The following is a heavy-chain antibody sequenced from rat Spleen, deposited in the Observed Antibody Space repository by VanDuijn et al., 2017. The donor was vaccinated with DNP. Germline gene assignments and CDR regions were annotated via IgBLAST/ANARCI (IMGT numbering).Heavy chain of an antibody. D-gene: IGHD1-11*01. CDR1: GFTFSDYY. CDR2: ISSDGSHT. Sequence: EVKLVESGGGLVQPGRSLKLSCAGSGFTFSDYYMAWVRQTPTKGLDWVASISSDGSHTYYRDSVKGRFTISRDNAKSSLFLQMDSLRSEDTATYYCARRGYGGRGFFDYWGQGVMVTVSS. V-gene: IGHV5-7*01. J-gene: IGHJ2*01. CDR3: ARRGYGGRGFFDY.